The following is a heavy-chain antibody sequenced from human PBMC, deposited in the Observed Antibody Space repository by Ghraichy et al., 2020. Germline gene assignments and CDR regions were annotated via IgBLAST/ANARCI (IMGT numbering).Heavy chain of an antibody. CDR3: ARDKWFGEIGWFDP. J-gene: IGHJ5*02. CDR1: GGSISSGGYY. CDR2: IYYSGST. V-gene: IGHV4-31*03. Sequence: SCTVSGGSISSGGYYWSWIRQHPGKGLEWIGYIYYSGSTYYNPSLKSRVTISVDTSKNQFSLKLSSVTAADTAVYYCARDKWFGEIGWFDPWGQGTLVTVSS. D-gene: IGHD3-10*01.